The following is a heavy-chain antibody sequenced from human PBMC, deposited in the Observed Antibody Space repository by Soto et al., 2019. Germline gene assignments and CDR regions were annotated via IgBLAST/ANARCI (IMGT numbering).Heavy chain of an antibody. Sequence: SVKVSCKASGGTFSNHAINWVRQAPGQGLEWMGRIIPIFSTTNYAQKFQGRVTFTADESTVTAYMELSSLKHDDTAVYYCAREVAADGTFREDVFDIWGQGTLVTVSS. J-gene: IGHJ3*02. CDR1: GGTFSNHA. CDR2: IIPIFSTT. CDR3: AREVAADGTFREDVFDI. V-gene: IGHV1-69*13. D-gene: IGHD6-13*01.